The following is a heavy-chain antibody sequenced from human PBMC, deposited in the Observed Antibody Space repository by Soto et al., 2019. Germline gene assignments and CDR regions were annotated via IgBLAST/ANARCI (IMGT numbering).Heavy chain of an antibody. CDR2: LIPLFGTA. V-gene: IGHV1-69*01. Sequence: QVQLVQSGAEVKQPGSSVKVSCKTSGGTFSTYAIYWVRQAPGQGLEWMGALIPLFGTADYAQKFQGIVTITADESTSTAYMELSSLRSEDTAVYYCARPKGSYSSGYYYFDYWGQGTLVTVSS. CDR1: GGTFSTYA. D-gene: IGHD6-19*01. J-gene: IGHJ4*02. CDR3: ARPKGSYSSGYYYFDY.